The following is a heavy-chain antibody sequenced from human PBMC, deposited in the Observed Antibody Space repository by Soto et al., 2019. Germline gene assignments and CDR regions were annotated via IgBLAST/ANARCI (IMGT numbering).Heavy chain of an antibody. CDR2: IWYDGSKE. CDR1: GLNFNRNG. D-gene: IGHD1-1*01. CDR3: ARDRSAGNYFYYGMDV. J-gene: IGHJ6*02. V-gene: IGHV3-33*01. Sequence: QVHLVESGGGVVQPGRSLRLSCAASGLNFNRNGMQWVRQAPGKGLEWVAVIWYDGSKESYSDSVKGRFTISRDNSKNMLYLQMNSVRVEDTAVYFCARDRSAGNYFYYGMDVWGQGTTVTVSS.